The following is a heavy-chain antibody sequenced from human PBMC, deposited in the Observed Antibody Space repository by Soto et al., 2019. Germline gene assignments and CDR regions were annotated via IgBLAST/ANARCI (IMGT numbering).Heavy chain of an antibody. V-gene: IGHV3-48*04. J-gene: IGHJ4*02. D-gene: IGHD2-2*01. CDR2: ISRSGSTK. CDR3: ARNGWCSSTKCLIDY. CDR1: GFTFSSYG. Sequence: GGSLSLSCTASGFTFSSYGMHWVRPAPEKGLEWVSYISRSGSTKYYADSVKGRFTISRDNAKNSLYLQMNSLRAEDTAVYYCARNGWCSSTKCLIDYWGQGTLVTVSS.